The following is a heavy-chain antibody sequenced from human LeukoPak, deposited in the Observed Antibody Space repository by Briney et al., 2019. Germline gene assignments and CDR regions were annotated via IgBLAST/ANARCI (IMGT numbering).Heavy chain of an antibody. CDR2: IYYTGST. CDR3: ARVTGILAAYYYYMDV. CDR1: GGSVSDYY. V-gene: IGHV4-59*02. J-gene: IGHJ6*03. Sequence: SETLSLTCTISGGSVSDYYWSWIRQSPGKGLEWIGYIYYTGSTSYNPSLKSRVTISADTSKNEFSLKLNSVTAADTAVYYCARVTGILAAYYYYMDVWGKGTTVTVSS. D-gene: IGHD6-13*01.